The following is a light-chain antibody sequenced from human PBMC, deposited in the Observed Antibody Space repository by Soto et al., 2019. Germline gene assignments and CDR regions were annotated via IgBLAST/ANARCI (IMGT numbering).Light chain of an antibody. CDR3: QQHISWPLT. CDR1: QSVTNF. J-gene: IGKJ4*01. V-gene: IGKV3-11*01. Sequence: PGERATLSCRASQSVTNFLAWYQQKPGQAPRLLVYDASNRATGIPTRFSGSGSGTDFTLTISNLEPEDFAVYYCQQHISWPLTFGGGTKV. CDR2: DAS.